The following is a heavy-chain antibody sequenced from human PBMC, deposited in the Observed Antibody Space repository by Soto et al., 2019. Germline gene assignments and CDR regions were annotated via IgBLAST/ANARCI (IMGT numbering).Heavy chain of an antibody. V-gene: IGHV3-53*01. CDR3: TRPGTRPYYFYGMDV. D-gene: IGHD1-1*01. J-gene: IGHJ6*01. Sequence: GGSLRLSYAASGFSVSSHYMTWVRQAPGKGLEWVSVIYSGGSTYYAASVTGRFTISRDNSKNTLYLQMNSLRVEETAVYYCTRPGTRPYYFYGMDVWGRGTTVAV. CDR2: IYSGGST. CDR1: GFSVSSHY.